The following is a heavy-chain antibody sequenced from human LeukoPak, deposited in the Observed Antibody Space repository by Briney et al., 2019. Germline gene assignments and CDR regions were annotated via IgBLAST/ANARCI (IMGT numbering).Heavy chain of an antibody. CDR3: AKGGVVIRLILVGFHKEAYYFDS. D-gene: IGHD2-21*01. Sequence: GGALRLSCAGSGITLSNYGMSWVRQAPGKGVEWVEGISGSGGSTNYAHSVKGRFPSCRDGPKQTVDLQMNSLRAAATAVYFCAKGGVVIRLILVGFHKEAYYFDSWGQGALVTVSS. CDR2: ISGSGGST. V-gene: IGHV3-23*01. J-gene: IGHJ4*02. CDR1: GITLSNYG.